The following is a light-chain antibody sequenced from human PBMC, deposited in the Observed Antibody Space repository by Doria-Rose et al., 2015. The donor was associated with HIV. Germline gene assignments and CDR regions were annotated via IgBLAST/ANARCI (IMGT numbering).Light chain of an antibody. CDR3: RQYGTSWT. CDR2: DGS. V-gene: IGKV3-20*01. J-gene: IGKJ1*01. CDR1: QSLSSTY. Sequence: EIVLTQSPGTLSLSPGERATLSCRASQSLSSTYLAWYQQKPGQAHSLLIYDGSTRATGIPDRFSASGSGTDFTLTINRLEPGDFALYYCRQYGTSWTFGQGTKVEI.